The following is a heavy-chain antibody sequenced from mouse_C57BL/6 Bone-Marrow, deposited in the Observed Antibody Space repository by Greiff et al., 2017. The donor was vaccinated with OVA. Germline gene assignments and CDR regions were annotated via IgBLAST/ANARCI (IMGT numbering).Heavy chain of an antibody. J-gene: IGHJ2*01. Sequence: QVQLQQPGAELVRPGTSVKLSCKASGYTFTSYWMHWVKQRPGQGLEWIGVIDPSDSYTNYNQKFKGKATLTVDTSSSTASMQLSSLTSEDSAVYYCARGDLDYWGQGTTLTVSS. CDR2: IDPSDSYT. V-gene: IGHV1-59*01. CDR1: GYTFTSYW. CDR3: ARGDLDY.